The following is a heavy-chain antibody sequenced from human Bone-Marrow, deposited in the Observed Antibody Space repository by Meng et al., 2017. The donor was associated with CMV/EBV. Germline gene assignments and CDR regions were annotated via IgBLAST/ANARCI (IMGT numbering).Heavy chain of an antibody. CDR3: ARLVWLRFFDY. D-gene: IGHD5-12*01. V-gene: IGHV4-61*01. J-gene: IGHJ4*02. CDR1: GDSVSSGSCQ. CDR2: ISYSGNT. Sequence: SETLSLTCTVSGDSVSSGSCQWSWIRQPPGTELEWIGYISYSGNTIYNPSLKSRVTISLDMSKNQFSLKLHSVTAADTAAYYCARLVWLRFFDYWGQGTLVTVSS.